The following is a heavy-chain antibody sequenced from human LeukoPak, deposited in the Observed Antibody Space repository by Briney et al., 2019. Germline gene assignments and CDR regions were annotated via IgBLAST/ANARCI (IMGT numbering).Heavy chain of an antibody. CDR3: ARIVAGGVFDI. V-gene: IGHV3-66*01. Sequence: GGSLRLSCAASGFTVSSNYMPWVRQAPGKGLEWVSVIYSGGSTYYADSVQGRFTISRDNSKNTLYLQMNSLRDEDTAVYYCARIVAGGVFDIWGQGTMVTVSS. CDR1: GFTVSSNY. D-gene: IGHD1-26*01. CDR2: IYSGGST. J-gene: IGHJ3*02.